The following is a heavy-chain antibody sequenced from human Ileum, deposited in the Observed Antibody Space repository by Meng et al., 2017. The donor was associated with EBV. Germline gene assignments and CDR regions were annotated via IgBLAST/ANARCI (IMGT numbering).Heavy chain of an antibody. V-gene: IGHV4-4*02. CDR2: TSHSGST. Sequence: QGPLQESGPGRVKPSGTLSPTCAVAGGSISRSDWWRWVRQPPGKGLEWIGETSHSGSTNYSPSLKGRVTISLDKSKNQLSLKLNSVTAADTAVYYCASSDYYRSDYWGQGTLVTVSS. CDR1: GGSISRSDW. J-gene: IGHJ4*02. D-gene: IGHD3-22*01. CDR3: ASSDYYRSDY.